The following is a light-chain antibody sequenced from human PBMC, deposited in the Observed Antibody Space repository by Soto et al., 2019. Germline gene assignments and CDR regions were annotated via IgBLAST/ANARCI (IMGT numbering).Light chain of an antibody. V-gene: IGKV4-1*01. J-gene: IGKJ2*01. CDR1: QSVLYSSNNKNY. CDR2: CAS. CDR3: QQYESTPPT. Sequence: DIVMTQSPDSLAVSLGERATINCKSSQSVLYSSNNKNYLAWYQQRPGQPPKLLIYCASTRETGVPDRFSGSGSGTDFTLTITSLQAEDVAVYYCQQYESTPPTFGQGNKLEIK.